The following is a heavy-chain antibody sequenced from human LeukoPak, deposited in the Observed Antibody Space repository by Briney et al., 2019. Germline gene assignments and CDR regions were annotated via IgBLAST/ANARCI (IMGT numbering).Heavy chain of an antibody. Sequence: GGSLRLSCAASGFTVSSKYMGWVRQAPGKGLEWVSVIYSGGSTLYADSVKGRFTISRDNSKNTLYLQMNSLRAEDTAVYYCARRDSSSWSFDYWGQGTLVTASS. CDR3: ARRDSSSWSFDY. CDR1: GFTVSSKY. D-gene: IGHD6-13*01. V-gene: IGHV3-66*02. CDR2: IYSGGST. J-gene: IGHJ4*02.